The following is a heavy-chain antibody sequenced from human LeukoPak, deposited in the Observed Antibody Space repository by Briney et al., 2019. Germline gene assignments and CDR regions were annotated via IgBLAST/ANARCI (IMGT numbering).Heavy chain of an antibody. J-gene: IGHJ4*02. D-gene: IGHD2-15*01. CDR2: ISGSGGST. CDR3: AKEIGDCSGGSCYSGSVAISYDY. CDR1: GFTFSSYA. Sequence: PGGSLRLSCAASGFTFSSYAMSWVRQAPGKGLEWVSAISGSGGSTYYADSVKGRFTISRDNSKNTLYLQMNSLRAEDTAVYYCAKEIGDCSGGSCYSGSVAISYDYWGQGTLVTVSS. V-gene: IGHV3-23*01.